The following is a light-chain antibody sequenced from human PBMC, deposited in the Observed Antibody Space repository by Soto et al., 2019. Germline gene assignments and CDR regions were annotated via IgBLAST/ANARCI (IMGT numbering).Light chain of an antibody. Sequence: QSALTQPASVSGSPGQSITISCTGTSSDVGGYNYVSWYQQHPGKAPKLMIYEVSNWPSGVSNRSSGSKSGNTASLTISGLXAXXXADYYCSSYTSSTFYVFGTGTKVTVL. J-gene: IGLJ1*01. CDR2: EVS. CDR3: SSYTSSTFYV. V-gene: IGLV2-14*01. CDR1: SSDVGGYNY.